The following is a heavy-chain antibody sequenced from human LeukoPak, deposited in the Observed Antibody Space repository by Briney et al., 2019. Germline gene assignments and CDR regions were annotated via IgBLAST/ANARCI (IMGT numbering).Heavy chain of an antibody. CDR2: IYPGGTT. D-gene: IGHD5-12*01. Sequence: GGSLRLSYAASGFTVSSTHMSWVRQAPGKGLEWVSVIYPGGTTSYADSVKGRFTVSRDNSKNTLYLQMNSLRAEDTAVYYCARDTTTHFDYWGQGTPVTVSS. CDR3: ARDTTTHFDY. J-gene: IGHJ4*02. V-gene: IGHV3-53*01. CDR1: GFTVSSTH.